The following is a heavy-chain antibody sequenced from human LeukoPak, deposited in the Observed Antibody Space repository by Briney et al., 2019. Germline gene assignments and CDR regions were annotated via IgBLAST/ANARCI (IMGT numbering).Heavy chain of an antibody. Sequence: SETLSLTCAVYGGSFSGYYWSWIRQPPGKGLEWIGSIYYSGSTYYNPSLKSRVTISVDTSKNQFSLKLSSVTAADTAVYYCARLHIPGAFDIWGQGTMVTVSS. D-gene: IGHD2-21*01. CDR1: GGSFSGYY. J-gene: IGHJ3*02. CDR2: IYYSGST. CDR3: ARLHIPGAFDI. V-gene: IGHV4-34*01.